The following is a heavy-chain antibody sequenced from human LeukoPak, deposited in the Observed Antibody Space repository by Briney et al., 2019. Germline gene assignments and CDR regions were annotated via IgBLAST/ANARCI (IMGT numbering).Heavy chain of an antibody. CDR2: ISSSGSTI. V-gene: IGHV3-48*03. Sequence: GGSLRLSCAASGFTFSSYEMNWVRQAPGKGLEWVSYISSSGSTIYYADSVKSRFTISRDNAKNSLYLQMNSLRAEDTAVYYCASYRDEQWLFDYWGQGTLVTVSS. J-gene: IGHJ4*02. CDR1: GFTFSSYE. D-gene: IGHD6-19*01. CDR3: ASYRDEQWLFDY.